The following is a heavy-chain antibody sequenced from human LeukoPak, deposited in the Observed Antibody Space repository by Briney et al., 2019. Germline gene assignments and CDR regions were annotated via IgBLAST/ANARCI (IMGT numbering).Heavy chain of an antibody. CDR3: ARDGQGTGKTFDY. J-gene: IGHJ4*02. V-gene: IGHV1-2*02. CDR2: INPKSGGT. CDR1: GYTFTSYY. Sequence: ASVKVSCKTSGYTFTSYYMHWVRQAPGQGLEWMGWINPKSGGTNYAQKFQGRVSLTRDTSISTAYMELSRLRSDDTAVYYCARDGQGTGKTFDYWGQGTLVTVSS. D-gene: IGHD1-1*01.